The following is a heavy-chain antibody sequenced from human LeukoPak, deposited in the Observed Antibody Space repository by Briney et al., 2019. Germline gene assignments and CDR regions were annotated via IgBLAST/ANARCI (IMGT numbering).Heavy chain of an antibody. CDR1: GYTFTSYY. J-gene: IGHJ4*02. CDR3: AAESVKGPWFDY. Sequence: GASVKVSCKASGYTFTSYYMHWVRQAPGQGLEWMGIINPSGGSTSYAQKFQGRVTMTRDTSTSTVYMELSSLRSEDTAVYYCAAESVKGPWFDYWGQGTLVTVSS. CDR2: INPSGGST. V-gene: IGHV1-46*01.